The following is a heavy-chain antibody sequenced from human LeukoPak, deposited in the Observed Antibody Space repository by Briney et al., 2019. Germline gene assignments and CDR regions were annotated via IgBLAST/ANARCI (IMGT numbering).Heavy chain of an antibody. V-gene: IGHV4-59*10. CDR1: GGSFSGYY. CDR2: IYTSGST. Sequence: SETLSLTCAVYGGSFSGYYWRWIRQPPGKGLEWIGRIYTSGSTNYNPSLKSRVTMSVDTSKNQFSLKLSSVTAADTAVYYCARDPSGGYPNAAGFDYWGQGTLVTVSS. CDR3: ARDPSGGYPNAAGFDY. D-gene: IGHD1-26*01. J-gene: IGHJ4*02.